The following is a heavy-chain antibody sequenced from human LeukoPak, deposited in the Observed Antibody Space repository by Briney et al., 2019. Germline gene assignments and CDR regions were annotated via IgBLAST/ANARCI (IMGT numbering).Heavy chain of an antibody. CDR3: AREYYDFWSGYSPLGAYFDY. J-gene: IGHJ4*02. Sequence: SVKVSCKASGGTFSSYAISWVRQAPGQGLEWMGGIIPIFGTANYAQKFQGRVTITTDESTSTAYTELSSLRSEDTAVYYRAREYYDFWSGYSPLGAYFDYWGQGTLVTVSS. CDR1: GGTFSSYA. V-gene: IGHV1-69*05. D-gene: IGHD3-3*01. CDR2: IIPIFGTA.